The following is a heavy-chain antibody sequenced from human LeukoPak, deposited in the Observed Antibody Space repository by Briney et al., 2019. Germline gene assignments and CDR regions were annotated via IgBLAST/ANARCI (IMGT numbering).Heavy chain of an antibody. CDR3: ARGGRGFGESYYYYYGMDV. CDR1: GYTFTDYY. V-gene: IGHV1-2*02. CDR2: INPNSGGT. D-gene: IGHD3-10*01. J-gene: IGHJ6*02. Sequence: APVKVCCKASGYTFTDYYMHWVRQAPGQGLEWMGWINPNSGGTNYAQKFQGGVTMTRDTSISTAYMELSRLRSDDTAVYYCARGGRGFGESYYYYYGMDVWGQGTTVTVSS.